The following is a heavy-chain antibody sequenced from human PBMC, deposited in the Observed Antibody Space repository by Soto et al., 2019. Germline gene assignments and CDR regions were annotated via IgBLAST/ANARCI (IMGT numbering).Heavy chain of an antibody. D-gene: IGHD6-19*01. CDR2: IIPIFGTA. CDR1: GGTFSSYA. J-gene: IGHJ6*02. CDR3: ARDSSGWYRDYYYYGMDV. Sequence: VKVSCKASGGTFSSYAISWVRQAPGQGLEWMGGIIPIFGTANYAQKFQGRVTITADESTSTAYMELSSLRSEDTAVYYCARDSSGWYRDYYYYGMDVWGQGTTVTVSS. V-gene: IGHV1-69*01.